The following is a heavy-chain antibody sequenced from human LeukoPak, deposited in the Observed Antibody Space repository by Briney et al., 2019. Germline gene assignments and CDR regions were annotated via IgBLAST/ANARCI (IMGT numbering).Heavy chain of an antibody. J-gene: IGHJ4*02. Sequence: SVKVSCKASRGTFSSYAISWVGQAAGQGVEGVGGITPIFGTPNYAQKCQGRVTITADKATSTDSMELRSLRSEDTDVSYCARFDRFGELFVDYWGQGTLVTVSS. CDR3: ARFDRFGELFVDY. CDR2: ITPIFGTP. V-gene: IGHV1-69*06. D-gene: IGHD3-10*01. CDR1: RGTFSSYA.